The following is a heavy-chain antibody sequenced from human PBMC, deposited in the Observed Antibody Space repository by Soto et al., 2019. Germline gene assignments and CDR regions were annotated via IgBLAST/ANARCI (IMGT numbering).Heavy chain of an antibody. J-gene: IGHJ4*02. D-gene: IGHD3-9*01. CDR3: AKGYGHFDSPGGFDY. CDR1: GFTFDDYA. Sequence: EVQLGESGGGLVQPGRSLRLSCAASGFTFDDYAMHWVRQAPGKGLEWVSGISWNSGSIGYADSVKGRFTISRDNAKNSLYLQMNSLRAEDTALYYCAKGYGHFDSPGGFDYWGQGTLVTVSS. CDR2: ISWNSGSI. V-gene: IGHV3-9*01.